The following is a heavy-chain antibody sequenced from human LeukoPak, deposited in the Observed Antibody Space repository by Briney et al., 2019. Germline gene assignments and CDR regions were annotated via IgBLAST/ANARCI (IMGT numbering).Heavy chain of an antibody. CDR3: AREGQPTVTTGYYYYGMDV. CDR2: INPNSGGT. CDR1: GYTFTSYA. J-gene: IGHJ6*02. D-gene: IGHD4-11*01. Sequence: VSVKVSCKASGYTFTSYAMNWVRQAPGQGLEWMGWINPNSGGTNYAQKFQGWVTMTRDTSISTAYMELSRLRPDDTAVYYCAREGQPTVTTGYYYYGMDVWGQGTTVTVSS. V-gene: IGHV1-2*04.